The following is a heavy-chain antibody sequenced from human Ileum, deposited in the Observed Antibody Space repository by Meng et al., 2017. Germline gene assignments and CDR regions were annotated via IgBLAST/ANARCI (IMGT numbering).Heavy chain of an antibody. J-gene: IGHJ4*02. Sequence: QVHLQESGPGLGKPSGTLSLTCAASGDSISSRDWWSWVRQPPGKGLEWIGEISQESGRTNYNPSLKSRVTISLDKSKNQFSLNLNSVTAADTAVYYCVRNEGYSLGDWGQGTLVTVPS. CDR3: VRNEGYSLGD. V-gene: IGHV4-4*02. D-gene: IGHD2-21*01. CDR1: GDSISSRDW. CDR2: ISQESGRT.